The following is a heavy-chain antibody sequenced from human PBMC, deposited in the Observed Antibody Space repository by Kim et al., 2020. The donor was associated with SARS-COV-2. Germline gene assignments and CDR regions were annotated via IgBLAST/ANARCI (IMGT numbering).Heavy chain of an antibody. CDR3: ARHSTAGYSSSWYND. D-gene: IGHD6-13*01. Sequence: SETLSLTCTVSGGSISSYYWSWIRQPPGKGLEWIGYIYYSGSTNYNPSLKSRVTISVDTSKNQFSLKLSSVTAADTAVYYCARHSTAGYSSSWYNDWGQGTLVTVAS. CDR1: GGSISSYY. V-gene: IGHV4-59*08. CDR2: IYYSGST. J-gene: IGHJ4*02.